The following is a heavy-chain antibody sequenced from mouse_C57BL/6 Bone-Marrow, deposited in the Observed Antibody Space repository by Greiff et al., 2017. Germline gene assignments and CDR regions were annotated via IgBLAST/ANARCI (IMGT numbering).Heavy chain of an antibody. CDR2: ISDGGSYT. J-gene: IGHJ2*01. Sequence: EVQRVESGGGLVKPGGSLKLSCAASGFTFSSYAMSWVRQTPEKRLEWVATISDGGSYTYYPDNVKGRFTISRDNAKNNLYLQMSHLKSEDTAMYYCAREIYYDYDSYYFDDWGQGTTLTVSS. D-gene: IGHD2-4*01. V-gene: IGHV5-4*01. CDR1: GFTFSSYA. CDR3: AREIYYDYDSYYFDD.